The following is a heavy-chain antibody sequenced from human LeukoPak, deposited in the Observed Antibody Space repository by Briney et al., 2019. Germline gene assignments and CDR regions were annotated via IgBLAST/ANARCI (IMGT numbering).Heavy chain of an antibody. CDR3: ASIPDYYDSSGYSPLGY. V-gene: IGHV1-18*01. CDR2: ISAYNGNT. Sequence: ASVKFSCKASGYTFTSYGISWVRQAPGQGLEWMGWISAYNGNTNYAQKLQGRVTMTTDTSTSTAYMELRSLRSDDTAVYYCASIPDYYDSSGYSPLGYWGQGTLVTVSS. D-gene: IGHD3-22*01. J-gene: IGHJ4*02. CDR1: GYTFTSYG.